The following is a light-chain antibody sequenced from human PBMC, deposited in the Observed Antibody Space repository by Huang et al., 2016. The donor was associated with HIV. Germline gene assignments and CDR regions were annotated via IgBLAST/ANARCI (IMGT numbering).Light chain of an antibody. CDR1: QDITTF. V-gene: IGKV1-33*01. J-gene: IGKJ3*01. Sequence: DIQMTQSPSSLSASVGDRVTITCQASQDITTFLAWYQQRPGKAPKLLIYDASDLETGVPSRVSGSGSGTDFTFTISSLKPEDIATYYCQQYDSLPWTFGPGTKVDIK. CDR3: QQYDSLPWT. CDR2: DAS.